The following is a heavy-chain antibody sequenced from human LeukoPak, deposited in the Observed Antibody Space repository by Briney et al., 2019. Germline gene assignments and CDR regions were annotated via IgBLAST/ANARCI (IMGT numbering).Heavy chain of an antibody. CDR2: IYYSGST. CDR3: ARHLRPGLVGYDY. CDR1: GDSVSGYY. Sequence: SETLSLTCIVSGDSVSGYYWSWIRQPSGKRLEWIGYIYYSGSTNYNPSLKSRVTISVDTSNNQFSLKLSSVTAADTAVYYCARHLRPGLVGYDYWGQGALVTVSS. V-gene: IGHV4-59*08. J-gene: IGHJ4*02. D-gene: IGHD2-15*01.